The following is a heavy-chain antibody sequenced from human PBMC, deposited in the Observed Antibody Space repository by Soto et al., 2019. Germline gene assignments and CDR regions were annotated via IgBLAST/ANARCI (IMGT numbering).Heavy chain of an antibody. V-gene: IGHV4-34*01. D-gene: IGHD1-1*01. Sequence: PSGTLSLTYTVSDGYFSGYFWTWLRQPPGKGLEWLAEINHSGITNYNPSVESRVSMSVDTSRNQFSLRLYSVTAADTAVYYCVRGPYNYNSRYFDDWGQGTLVTGSS. CDR2: INHSGIT. CDR3: VRGPYNYNSRYFDD. CDR1: DGYFSGYF. J-gene: IGHJ4*02.